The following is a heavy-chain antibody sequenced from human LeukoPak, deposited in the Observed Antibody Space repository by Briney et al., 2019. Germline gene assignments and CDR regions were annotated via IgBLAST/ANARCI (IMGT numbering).Heavy chain of an antibody. Sequence: SQTLSLTCAISGDSVSSNSAAWSWIRQSPSRGLEWLGRTYYRSKWFNDYAVSVKSRITINPDTSKNQFSLQLNSVTPEDTAVYYCARDLRAGYCSAGSCKFDYWGQGTPVTVSS. V-gene: IGHV6-1*01. CDR3: ARDLRAGYCSAGSCKFDY. D-gene: IGHD2-15*01. J-gene: IGHJ4*02. CDR1: GDSVSSNSAA. CDR2: TYYRSKWFN.